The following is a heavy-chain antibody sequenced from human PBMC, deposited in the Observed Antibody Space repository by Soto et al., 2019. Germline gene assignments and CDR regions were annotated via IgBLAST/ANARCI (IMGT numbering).Heavy chain of an antibody. CDR3: ALRSMAVVPEY. J-gene: IGHJ4*02. D-gene: IGHD3-22*01. Sequence: QVQLQESGPGLVKPSETLSLTCAVSGDSISTYYCMWIRQPPGKGLESIGYLYYGRSANYNPSLKSRVTLSVVTSTNQCSLTLSSMTAADTAVYYCALRSMAVVPEYWGQGTLVTVSS. CDR1: GDSISTYY. V-gene: IGHV4-59*01. CDR2: LYYGRSA.